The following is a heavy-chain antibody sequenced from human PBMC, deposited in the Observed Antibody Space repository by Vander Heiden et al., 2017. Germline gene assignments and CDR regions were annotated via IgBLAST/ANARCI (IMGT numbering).Heavy chain of an antibody. CDR2: IWYDGSNK. V-gene: IGHV3-33*01. Sequence: QVQLVESGGGVVQPGRSLRLSCAASGFTFSSYGMHWVRQAPGKWLGGVAVIWYDGSNKYYADSVKGRFTISRDNSKNTLYLQMNSLRAEDTAVYYCAREIVDIVATIGNWFDPWGQGTLVTVSS. CDR1: GFTFSSYG. D-gene: IGHD5-12*01. J-gene: IGHJ5*02. CDR3: AREIVDIVATIGNWFDP.